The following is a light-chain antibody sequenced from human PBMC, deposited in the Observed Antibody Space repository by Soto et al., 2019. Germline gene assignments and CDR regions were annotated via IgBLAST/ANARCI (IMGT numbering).Light chain of an antibody. CDR1: QSVSSSY. Sequence: EIVLTQSPGTLSLSPGERATLSCRASQSVSSSYLAWYQQKVGQAPRLLIYGASSRATGIPDRFSGSGSGTDFTLTVSRLEPEDFAVYYCQQYGSTPVTFGQGTKVEI. J-gene: IGKJ1*01. CDR3: QQYGSTPVT. CDR2: GAS. V-gene: IGKV3-20*01.